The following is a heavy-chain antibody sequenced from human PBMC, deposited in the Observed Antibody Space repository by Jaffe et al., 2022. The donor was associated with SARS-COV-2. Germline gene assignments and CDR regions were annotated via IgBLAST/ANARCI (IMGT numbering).Heavy chain of an antibody. J-gene: IGHJ4*02. Sequence: EVQLVESGGGLVQPGGSLRLSCAASGFTFSSYWMSWVRQAPGKGLEWVANIKQDGSEKYCVDSVKGRFTISRDNAKNSLYLQMNSLRAEDTAVYYCARGSKFRTAGYFDYWGQGTLVTVSS. CDR1: GFTFSSYW. CDR3: ARGSKFRTAGYFDY. D-gene: IGHD3-10*01. V-gene: IGHV3-7*03. CDR2: IKQDGSEK.